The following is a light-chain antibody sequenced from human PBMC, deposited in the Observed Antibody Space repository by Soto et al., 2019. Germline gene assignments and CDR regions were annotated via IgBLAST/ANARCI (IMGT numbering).Light chain of an antibody. Sequence: EIVLTQSLATLSLSPGERAILSCRASQNIGTCLGWYQQKPGQAPRLLIYTTSSRAAGIPARFSGSGSGTDFTLTISLEPEDFAVYYCQHCSNWPRTFGQGTKVELK. J-gene: IGKJ1*01. CDR3: QHCSNWPRT. CDR2: TTS. V-gene: IGKV3-11*01. CDR1: QNIGTC.